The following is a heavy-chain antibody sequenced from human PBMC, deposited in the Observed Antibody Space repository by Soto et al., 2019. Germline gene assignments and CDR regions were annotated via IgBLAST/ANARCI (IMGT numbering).Heavy chain of an antibody. CDR1: GFTFSSYA. CDR2: ISSNGGST. CDR3: ARGRYCSSTSCYGGFGY. Sequence: EVQLVESGGGLVQPGGSLRLSCAASGFTFSSYAMHWVRQAPGKGLEYVSAISSNGGSTYYANSVKGRFTISRDNSKNTLYLQMGSRRAEDMAVYYCARGRYCSSTSCYGGFGYWGQGTLVTVSS. V-gene: IGHV3-64*01. D-gene: IGHD2-2*01. J-gene: IGHJ4*02.